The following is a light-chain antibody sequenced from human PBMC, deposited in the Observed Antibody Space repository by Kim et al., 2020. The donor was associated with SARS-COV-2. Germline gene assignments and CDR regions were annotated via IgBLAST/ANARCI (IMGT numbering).Light chain of an antibody. Sequence: EIVLTQSPGTLSLSAGERATLSCRASESVSSSYLAWYQQKPGQAPRLLIYGASSRATGIPDRFSGSGSGTDFTLTISRLEPEDFAVYYCQQYGSSPFGQGTKLEI. J-gene: IGKJ2*01. CDR3: QQYGSSP. V-gene: IGKV3-20*01. CDR2: GAS. CDR1: ESVSSSY.